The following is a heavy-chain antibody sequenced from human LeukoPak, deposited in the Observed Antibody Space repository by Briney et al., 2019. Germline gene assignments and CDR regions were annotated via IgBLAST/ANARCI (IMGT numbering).Heavy chain of an antibody. J-gene: IGHJ5*02. CDR2: INHSGST. Sequence: SETLSLTCAVYGGSFSGYYWSWIRQPPGKGLEWIGEINHSGSTSYNPSLKSRVTISVDTSKNQSSLKLSSVTAADTAVYYCARSQGYYYGSGSYYNPTTGFDPWGQGTLVTVSS. CDR3: ARSQGYYYGSGSYYNPTTGFDP. V-gene: IGHV4-34*01. CDR1: GGSFSGYY. D-gene: IGHD3-10*01.